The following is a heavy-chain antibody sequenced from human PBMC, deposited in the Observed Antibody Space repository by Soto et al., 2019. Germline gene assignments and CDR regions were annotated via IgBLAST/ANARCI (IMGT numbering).Heavy chain of an antibody. CDR2: IYYSGST. CDR3: ARRVTMVRGVTIRWFDP. CDR1: GGSISSSNYY. J-gene: IGHJ5*02. Sequence: QLQLQESGPGLVKPSETLSLTCTVSGGSISSSNYYWGWIRQPPGKGLEWIGTIYYSGSTFYNPSLESRVTISVDTSKNQFSLKLSSVTAADTAVYYCARRVTMVRGVTIRWFDPWGQGTLVTVSS. D-gene: IGHD3-10*01. V-gene: IGHV4-39*01.